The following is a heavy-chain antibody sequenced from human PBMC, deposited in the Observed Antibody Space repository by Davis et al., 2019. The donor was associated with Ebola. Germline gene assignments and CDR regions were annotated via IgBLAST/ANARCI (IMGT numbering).Heavy chain of an antibody. J-gene: IGHJ4*02. CDR2: IYHSGST. Sequence: MPSETLSLTCAVSGGSISSSNWWSWVRQPPGKGLEWIGEIYHSGSTNYNPSLKSRVTISVDKSKNQFSLKLSSVTAADTAVYYCARDLLTGTTWDYWGQGTLVTVSS. D-gene: IGHD1-20*01. CDR3: ARDLLTGTTWDY. V-gene: IGHV4-4*02. CDR1: GGSISSSNW.